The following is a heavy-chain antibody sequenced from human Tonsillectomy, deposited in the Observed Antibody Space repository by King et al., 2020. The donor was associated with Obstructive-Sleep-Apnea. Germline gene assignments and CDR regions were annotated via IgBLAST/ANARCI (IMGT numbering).Heavy chain of an antibody. J-gene: IGHJ4*01. Sequence: QLVQSGAEVKKPGASVKVSCKASGYTFTNYYIHWVRQAPGQGLEWVAIINPTGGSTTYAQKFQGRVTVTRDTSTSTVYMELSSLRSEDTAMYYCARVLKYWGQEPWSPSPQ. CDR1: GYTFTNYY. CDR2: INPTGGST. D-gene: IGHD2/OR15-2a*01. V-gene: IGHV1-46*01. CDR3: ARVLKY.